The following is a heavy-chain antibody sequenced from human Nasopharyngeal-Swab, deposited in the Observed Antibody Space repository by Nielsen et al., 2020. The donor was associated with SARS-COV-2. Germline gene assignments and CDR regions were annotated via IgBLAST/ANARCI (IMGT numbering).Heavy chain of an antibody. J-gene: IGHJ6*02. Sequence: GRHLSLTWAASGLTFSSYSLNWVRQAPGKGLEWVSFISSSSSTIKYADSVKGRFTISRDNAKNSLYLQMNSLRAEDTAVYYCARDARLTIFGVDPPGYYGMDVWGQGTTVTVSS. CDR1: GLTFSSYS. CDR2: ISSSSSTI. V-gene: IGHV3-48*04. CDR3: ARDARLTIFGVDPPGYYGMDV. D-gene: IGHD3-3*01.